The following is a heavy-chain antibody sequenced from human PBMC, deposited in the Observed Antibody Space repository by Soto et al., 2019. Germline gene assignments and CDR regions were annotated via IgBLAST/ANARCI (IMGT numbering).Heavy chain of an antibody. Sequence: SETLSLTCTVSGGSISSGGYYWSWIRQHPGKGLEWIGYIYYSGSTYYNPSLKSRVTISVDTSKNQFSLKLISVTAADTAVYYCARVRFCSGGSCYSPAYTNNWFDPLGQGTLVTVSS. CDR3: ARVRFCSGGSCYSPAYTNNWFDP. CDR1: GGSISSGGYY. J-gene: IGHJ5*02. V-gene: IGHV4-31*03. CDR2: IYYSGST. D-gene: IGHD2-15*01.